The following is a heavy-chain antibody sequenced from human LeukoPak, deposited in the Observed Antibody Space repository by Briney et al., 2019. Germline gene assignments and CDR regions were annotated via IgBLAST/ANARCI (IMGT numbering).Heavy chain of an antibody. Sequence: GGSLRLSCAASGFTFSSYGMHWVRQAPGKGLEWVAFIRYDGSNKYYADSVKGRFTISRDNSKNTLYLQMNSLRAEDTAVYYCANEPEIIVGASYFDYWGQGTLVTVSS. D-gene: IGHD1-26*01. J-gene: IGHJ4*02. V-gene: IGHV3-30*02. CDR2: IRYDGSNK. CDR1: GFTFSSYG. CDR3: ANEPEIIVGASYFDY.